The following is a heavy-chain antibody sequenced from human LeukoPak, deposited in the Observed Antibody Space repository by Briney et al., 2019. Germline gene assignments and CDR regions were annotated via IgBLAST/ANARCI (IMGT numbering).Heavy chain of an antibody. CDR1: GYTFTSYG. D-gene: IGHD6-13*01. V-gene: IGHV1-18*01. CDR3: ARAPAHCSTCWYYYMDV. J-gene: IGHJ6*03. CDR2: ISAYNGNT. Sequence: ASVKVSCKASGYTFTSYGISWVRQAPGQGLEWMGWISAYNGNTNYAQKLQGRVTMTTDTSTSTAYMELRSLRSDDTAVYYCARAPAHCSTCWYYYMDVWGKGTTVTVSS.